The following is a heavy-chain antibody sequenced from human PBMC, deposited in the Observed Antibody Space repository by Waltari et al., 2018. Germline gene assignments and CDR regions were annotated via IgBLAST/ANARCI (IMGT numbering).Heavy chain of an antibody. CDR2: IKQDGSEK. CDR3: ATSGWYCFDY. V-gene: IGHV3-7*01. D-gene: IGHD6-19*01. Sequence: VQLVESGGGLVQPGGSLRLSCAASGSTLSSFWMNWVRQTPGKGLEWVAGIKQDGSEKYYADSVKGRFTISRDNAKNSLYLQMNSLRAEDTAVYYCATSGWYCFDYWGQGTLVTVSS. CDR1: GSTLSSFW. J-gene: IGHJ4*02.